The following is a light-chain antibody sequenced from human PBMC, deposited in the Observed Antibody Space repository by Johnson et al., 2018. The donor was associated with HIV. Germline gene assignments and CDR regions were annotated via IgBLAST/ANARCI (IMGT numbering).Light chain of an antibody. Sequence: QSVLTQPPSVSAAPGQKVTISCSGSTSNIGNNFVSWYQHLPGTVPKLLIYDNNKRPSGIPDRFSASKSGTSATLGITGLQTGDEADYYCGTWDSSLSAYVFGTGTKVTVL. CDR3: GTWDSSLSAYV. V-gene: IGLV1-51*01. J-gene: IGLJ1*01. CDR1: TSNIGNNF. CDR2: DNN.